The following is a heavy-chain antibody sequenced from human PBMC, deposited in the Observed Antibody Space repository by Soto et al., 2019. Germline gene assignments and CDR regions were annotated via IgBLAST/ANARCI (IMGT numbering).Heavy chain of an antibody. CDR1: GLSLSTSGVS. D-gene: IGHD5-18*01. CDR2: IDWDDDK. V-gene: IGHV2-70*01. CDR3: PRRLSPGDSGYCMDF. J-gene: IGHJ6*02. Sequence: ASGPTLVNPTQTLTLTCSFSGLSLSTSGVSVSWIRQPPGKALEWLALIDWDDDKYYSTSLKTRLTISKDTSKNQVVLTLTNMDPVDTATSPCPRRLSPGDSGYCMDFWGQGATVTVSS.